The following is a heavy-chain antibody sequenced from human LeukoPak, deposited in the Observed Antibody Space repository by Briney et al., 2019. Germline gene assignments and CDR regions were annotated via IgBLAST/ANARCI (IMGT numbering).Heavy chain of an antibody. J-gene: IGHJ4*02. D-gene: IGHD6-13*01. Sequence: PGVSLKISCKGSGYSFSNYWIGWVRQMPGKGLEWMGIIYPGDSDTRYSPSFQGQVTISADKSISTAHLQWSSLKASDTAMYYCVRLIGPDRSKWAAAGSLDYWGQGTLVTVSS. CDR3: VRLIGPDRSKWAAAGSLDY. CDR1: GYSFSNYW. V-gene: IGHV5-51*01. CDR2: IYPGDSDT.